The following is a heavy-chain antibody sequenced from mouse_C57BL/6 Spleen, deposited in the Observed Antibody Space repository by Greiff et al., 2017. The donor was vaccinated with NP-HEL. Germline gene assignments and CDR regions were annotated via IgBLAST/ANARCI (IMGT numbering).Heavy chain of an antibody. CDR3: ASEGVFDY. CDR2: INPNNGGT. V-gene: IGHV1-26*01. J-gene: IGHJ2*01. CDR1: GYTFTDYY. Sequence: EVKLQQSGPELVKPGASVKISCKASGYTFTDYYMNWVKQSHGKSLEWIGDINPNNGGTSYNQKFKGKATLTVDKSSSTAYMELRSLTSEDSAVYYCASEGVFDYWGQGTTLTVSS.